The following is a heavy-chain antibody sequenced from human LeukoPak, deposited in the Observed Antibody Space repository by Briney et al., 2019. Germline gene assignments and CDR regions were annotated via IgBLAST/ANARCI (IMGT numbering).Heavy chain of an antibody. CDR2: ISYDGSNK. J-gene: IGHJ6*02. V-gene: IGHV3-30*18. CDR1: GFTFSSYG. CDR3: AKGQGEDYYYYGMDV. Sequence: PGGSLRLSCAASGFTFSSYGMHWVRQAPGKGLEWVAVISYDGSNKYYADSVKGRFTISRDNSKNTLYLQMNSLRAEDTAVYYCAKGQGEDYYYYGMDVWGQGTTVTVSS.